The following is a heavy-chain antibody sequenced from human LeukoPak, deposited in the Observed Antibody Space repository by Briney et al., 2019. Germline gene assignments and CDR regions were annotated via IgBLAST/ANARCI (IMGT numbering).Heavy chain of an antibody. V-gene: IGHV3-33*01. D-gene: IGHD3-10*01. Sequence: GGSLRLSCAASGFTFSSYGMHWVRQAPGKGLEWVAVIWYDGSNKYYADSVKGRFTISRDNSKNTLYLQMNSLRAEDTAVYHCARVHGDSGNDYWGQGTLVTVSS. CDR1: GFTFSSYG. CDR2: IWYDGSNK. J-gene: IGHJ4*02. CDR3: ARVHGDSGNDY.